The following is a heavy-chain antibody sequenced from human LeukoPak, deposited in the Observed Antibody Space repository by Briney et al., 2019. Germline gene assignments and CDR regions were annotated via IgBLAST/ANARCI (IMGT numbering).Heavy chain of an antibody. D-gene: IGHD3-22*01. CDR1: GFTFSSYA. CDR2: IRYDGSNK. V-gene: IGHV3-30*02. Sequence: GGSLRLSCAASGFTFSSYAMHWVRQAPGKGLEWVAFIRYDGSNKYYADSVKGRFTISRDNSKNTLYLQMNSLRAEDTAVYYCARGDRITMIVVVITKFDYWGQGTLVTVSS. J-gene: IGHJ4*02. CDR3: ARGDRITMIVVVITKFDY.